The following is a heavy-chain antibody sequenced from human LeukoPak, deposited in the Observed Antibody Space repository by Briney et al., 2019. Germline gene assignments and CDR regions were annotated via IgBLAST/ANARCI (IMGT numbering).Heavy chain of an antibody. D-gene: IGHD6-13*01. V-gene: IGHV4-59*01. Sequence: SETLSLTCTVSGGSISSYYWSWIRQPPGTGLEWIGYIYYSGSTNYNPSLKSRVTISVDTSKNQFSLKLSSVTAADTAVYYCARGIPAAGTDYFDYWGQGTLVTVSS. CDR3: ARGIPAAGTDYFDY. CDR2: IYYSGST. CDR1: GGSISSYY. J-gene: IGHJ4*02.